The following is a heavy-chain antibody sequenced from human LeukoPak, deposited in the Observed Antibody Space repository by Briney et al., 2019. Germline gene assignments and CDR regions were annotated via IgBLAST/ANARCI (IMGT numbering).Heavy chain of an antibody. J-gene: IGHJ6*02. V-gene: IGHV4-59*08. Sequence: PSETLSLTCTVCGGSICSYYWMWLRQPPGKGLEWIGYIYHSGSTNYNPPLNSRVTISVDTSKNQLSLKLSSVTAADTAVYYCAGWYYYYYGMDVWGQGTTVTVSS. CDR2: IYHSGST. CDR3: AGWYYYYYGMDV. CDR1: GGSICSYY. D-gene: IGHD6-19*01.